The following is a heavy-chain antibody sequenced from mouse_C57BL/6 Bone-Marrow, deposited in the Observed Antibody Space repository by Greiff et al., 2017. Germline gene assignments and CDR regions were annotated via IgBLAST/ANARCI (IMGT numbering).Heavy chain of an antibody. V-gene: IGHV5-6*01. CDR1: GFTFSSYG. Sequence: EVQLQESGGDLVKPGGSLKPSCAASGFTFSSYGMSWVRQTPDKRLEWVATISSGGSYTYYPDSVKGRFTISRDNAKNTLYLQMSSLKSEDTAMYYCARLYYYGSGPYWGQGTLVTVSA. CDR2: ISSGGSYT. CDR3: ARLYYYGSGPY. J-gene: IGHJ3*01. D-gene: IGHD1-1*01.